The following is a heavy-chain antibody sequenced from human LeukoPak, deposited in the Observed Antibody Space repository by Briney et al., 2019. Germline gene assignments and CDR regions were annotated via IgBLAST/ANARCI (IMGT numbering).Heavy chain of an antibody. CDR1: GVSFSNYY. CDR3: ARRWNYGRNYYIDV. Sequence: PSETLSLTCAVYGVSFSNYYWSWIRQTPGKGMEWIGEINDNGRINYNPSLMSRVTVSVDTSKNQFSLRLTSVTATDTAIYYCARRWNYGRNYYIDVWGKGATVSVSS. D-gene: IGHD1-7*01. V-gene: IGHV4-34*01. J-gene: IGHJ6*03. CDR2: INDNGRI.